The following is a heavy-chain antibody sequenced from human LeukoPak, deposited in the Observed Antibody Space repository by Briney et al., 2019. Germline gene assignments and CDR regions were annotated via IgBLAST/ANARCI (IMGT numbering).Heavy chain of an antibody. CDR1: GFTFSSYG. CDR3: AKDLIPLVAAAGTALY. V-gene: IGHV3-30*18. D-gene: IGHD6-13*01. CDR2: ISYDGSNK. J-gene: IGHJ4*02. Sequence: GGSLRLSCAASGFTFSSYGMHWVRQAPGKGLEWVAVISYDGSNKYYADSVKGRFTISRDNSKNTLYLQMNSLRAEDTAVYYRAKDLIPLVAAAGTALYWGQGTLVTVSS.